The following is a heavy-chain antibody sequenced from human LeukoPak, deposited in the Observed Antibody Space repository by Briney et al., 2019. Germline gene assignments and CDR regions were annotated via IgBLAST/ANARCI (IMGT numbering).Heavy chain of an antibody. CDR1: GGSFSGYH. V-gene: IGHV4-34*01. CDR3: ARAPRSWFDP. CDR2: INHSGST. J-gene: IGHJ5*02. Sequence: SETLSLTCAVYGGSFSGYHWSWIRQPPGKGLEWIGEINHSGSTNYNPSLKSRVTISVDTSKNQFSLKLSSVTAADTAVYYCARAPRSWFDPWGQGTLVTVSS.